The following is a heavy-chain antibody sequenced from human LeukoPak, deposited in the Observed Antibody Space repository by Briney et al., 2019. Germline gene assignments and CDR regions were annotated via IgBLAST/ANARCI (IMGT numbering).Heavy chain of an antibody. Sequence: SETLSLTCAVYGGSLSGYYWSWIRQPPGQGLEWIGEINHSGSTNYNPSLKSRVTISVDTSKNQFSLKLSSVTAADTAVYYCAREAGGCSSTSCYDYYYYYYYYMDVWGKGTTVTVSS. D-gene: IGHD2-2*01. V-gene: IGHV4-34*01. CDR2: INHSGST. CDR3: AREAGGCSSTSCYDYYYYYYYYMDV. CDR1: GGSLSGYY. J-gene: IGHJ6*03.